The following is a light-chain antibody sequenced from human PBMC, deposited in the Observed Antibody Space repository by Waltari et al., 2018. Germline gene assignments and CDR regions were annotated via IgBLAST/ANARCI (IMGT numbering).Light chain of an antibody. J-gene: IGKJ4*01. Sequence: DIQMTQSPSSLSASVGDRVTITCRASQSINNNLNWYQQRPGEAPKLLIYAASSLQSGVPSRFSGSGSGTDFTLIITSLQPEDYATYYCQQCYFTPLFGGGTKVDI. V-gene: IGKV1-39*01. CDR3: QQCYFTPL. CDR1: QSINNN. CDR2: AAS.